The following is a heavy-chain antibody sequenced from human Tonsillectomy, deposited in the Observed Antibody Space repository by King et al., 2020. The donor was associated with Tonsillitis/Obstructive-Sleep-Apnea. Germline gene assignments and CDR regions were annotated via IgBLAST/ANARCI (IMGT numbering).Heavy chain of an antibody. CDR3: ARQGSGSYSSYYYYYMDV. CDR2: IDPSDSYT. CDR1: GYSFTSYW. J-gene: IGHJ6*03. D-gene: IGHD1-26*01. Sequence: QLVQSGAEVKKPGESLRLSCKGSGYSFTSYWISWVRQMPGKGLEWMGRIDPSDSYTNYSPSFQGHVTISADKSISTAYLQWSSLKASDTAMYYCARQGSGSYSSYYYYYMDVWGKGTTVTVSS. V-gene: IGHV5-10-1*01.